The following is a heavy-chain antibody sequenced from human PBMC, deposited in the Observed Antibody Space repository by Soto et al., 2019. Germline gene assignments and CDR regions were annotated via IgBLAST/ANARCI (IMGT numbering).Heavy chain of an antibody. D-gene: IGHD6-19*01. V-gene: IGHV1-46*01. CDR1: GYTFTSYY. Sequence: ASVKVSCKASGYTFTSYYMHWVRQAPGQGLEWMGIINPSGGSTSYAQKFQGRVTMTRDTSTSTVYMELSSLRSEDTAVCYCARDVSGWYVDYWGQGTLVTVSS. CDR2: INPSGGST. J-gene: IGHJ4*02. CDR3: ARDVSGWYVDY.